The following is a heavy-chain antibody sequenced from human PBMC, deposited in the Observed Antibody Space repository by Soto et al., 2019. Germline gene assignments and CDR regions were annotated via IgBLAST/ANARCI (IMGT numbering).Heavy chain of an antibody. CDR2: INPNSGGT. Sequence: ASVKVSCKASGYTFTGYYMHGVQQAPGQGLEWMGWINPNSGGTKYAQKFQGRVTMTRDTSISTAYMELSRLRSEDTAVYYCARDNSSSWYEVWFDPWGQGTLVTVSS. CDR3: ARDNSSSWYEVWFDP. CDR1: GYTFTGYY. D-gene: IGHD6-13*01. J-gene: IGHJ5*02. V-gene: IGHV1-2*02.